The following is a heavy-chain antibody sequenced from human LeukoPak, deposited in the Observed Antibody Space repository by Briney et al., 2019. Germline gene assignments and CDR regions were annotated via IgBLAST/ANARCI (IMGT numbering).Heavy chain of an antibody. CDR3: ARRVVTANDY. D-gene: IGHD2-21*02. J-gene: IGHJ4*02. V-gene: IGHV4-34*01. CDR2: INHSGST. CDR1: GGSFSGYY. Sequence: SETLSLTCAVYGGSFSGYYWSWIRQPPGKGLEWIGEINHSGSTNYNPSLKSLVTISVDTSKNQFSLKLSSVTAADTAVYYCARRVVTANDYWGQGTLVTVSS.